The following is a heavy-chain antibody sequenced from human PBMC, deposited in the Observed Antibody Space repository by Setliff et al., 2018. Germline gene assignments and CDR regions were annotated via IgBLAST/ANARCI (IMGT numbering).Heavy chain of an antibody. CDR2: INRRGST. Sequence: KPSETLSLTCTVSGGSVNSGYDNWSWLRQPAGKGLEWIGHINRRGSTNFSPSLKSRVTISLDTSKNQFSLNLTSVTAADTAVYYCARASSGWYSAYYYYMDVWGKGTTVTVSS. J-gene: IGHJ6*03. CDR1: GGSVNSGYDN. CDR3: ARASSGWYSAYYYYMDV. D-gene: IGHD6-19*01. V-gene: IGHV4-61*09.